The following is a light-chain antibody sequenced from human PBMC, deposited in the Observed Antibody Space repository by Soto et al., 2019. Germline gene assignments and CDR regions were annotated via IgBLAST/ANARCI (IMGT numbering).Light chain of an antibody. CDR2: DAS. J-gene: IGKJ4*01. CDR1: QDISNY. Sequence: DIQMTQSPSSLSASVGDRVTITCQASQDISNYLNWYQQKPGKAPKLLIYDASNLETGVPSRFSGSGSGTGLTFNISSLQHEYIATYYCQQYDNLPLTCGGGTKVEIK. CDR3: QQYDNLPLT. V-gene: IGKV1-33*01.